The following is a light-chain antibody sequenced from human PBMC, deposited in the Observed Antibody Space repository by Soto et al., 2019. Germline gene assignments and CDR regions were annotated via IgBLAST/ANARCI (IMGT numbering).Light chain of an antibody. CDR2: GNN. J-gene: IGLJ2*01. CDR3: QSYDSSLSGYVV. CDR1: SSNIGTNYE. V-gene: IGLV1-40*01. Sequence: QSVLTQPPSVSGAPGQRVTISCTGSSSNIGTNYEDDCQQQPPGTAPKLLTTGNNHRPSGLPDLSSGTSSGTSASLAISGLQAEDEADYYCQSYDSSLSGYVVFGGGTKVTVL.